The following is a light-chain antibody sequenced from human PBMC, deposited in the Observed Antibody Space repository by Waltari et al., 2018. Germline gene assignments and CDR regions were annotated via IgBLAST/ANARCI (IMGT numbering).Light chain of an antibody. J-gene: IGKJ1*01. CDR1: QSVSSN. V-gene: IGKV3-15*01. CDR2: GAS. CDR3: QQYNEWPRT. Sequence: EIVMTQSPATLSVSPGERATLSCRASQSVSSNLAWYQQRPSQAPRLLIHGASTRATGIPARFSGSGSGTEFTLTISSLQSEDFAVYHCQQYNEWPRTFGQGTKVEIK.